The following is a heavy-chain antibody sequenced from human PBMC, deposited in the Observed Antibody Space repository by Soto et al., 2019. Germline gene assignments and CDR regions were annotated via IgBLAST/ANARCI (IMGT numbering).Heavy chain of an antibody. Sequence: QVQLVESGGGVVQPGRSLRLPCAASGFIFRSYGMHWVRQAPGKGLEWVAATSYDGRNTYYADSVKGRFTISRDNSKNTLYLQMNSLRAEDTAVYYCTKDPGFDYWGQGTLVTVSS. CDR2: TSYDGRNT. J-gene: IGHJ4*02. CDR1: GFIFRSYG. CDR3: TKDPGFDY. V-gene: IGHV3-30*18.